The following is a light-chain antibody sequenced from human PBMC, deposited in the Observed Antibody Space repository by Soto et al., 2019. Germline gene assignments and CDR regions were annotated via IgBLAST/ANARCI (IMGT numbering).Light chain of an antibody. CDR2: EDK. J-gene: IGLJ2*01. CDR3: QSYDSSSVV. CDR1: SGRIGSNY. V-gene: IGLV6-57*04. Sequence: NFMLTQPHSVSESQGKTVTISCTRSSGRIGSNYVQWYQQRPGSAPTTVIYEDKQRPSGVPDRFSGSTDGSSNSASLTISGLQTEDEADYYCQSYDSSSVVFGGGTNLTVL.